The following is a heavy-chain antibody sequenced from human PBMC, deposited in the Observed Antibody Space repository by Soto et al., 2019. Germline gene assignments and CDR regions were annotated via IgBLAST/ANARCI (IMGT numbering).Heavy chain of an antibody. V-gene: IGHV4-4*02. CDR1: GASLTSTGW. CDR2: IYHTGST. CDR3: ARRQYLELYATKYLYAGLDV. D-gene: IGHD3-16*01. Sequence: SETLSLTCEVSGASLTSTGWWSWVRQSPGKGLEWIGEIYHTGSTTYNPSLKSRLTISIDTSKNTFSLKLTPVTAADSAVYFCARRQYLELYATKYLYAGLDVWGQGTTVTVYS. J-gene: IGHJ6*02.